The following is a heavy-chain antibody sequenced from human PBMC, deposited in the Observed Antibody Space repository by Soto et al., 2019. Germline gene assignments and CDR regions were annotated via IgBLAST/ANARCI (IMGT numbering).Heavy chain of an antibody. CDR2: INYDGST. V-gene: IGHV4-59*08. Sequence: SETLSLTCAVSGASFRNYHWSWIRQPPGKGLEWIGYINYDGSTNSDPSLKSRVTFSLDTSKNHFSLRLSSITAADTAVYYCATYLEGGSGRGSWGQGVLVTVS. J-gene: IGHJ5*02. D-gene: IGHD3-10*01. CDR1: GASFRNYH. CDR3: ATYLEGGSGRGS.